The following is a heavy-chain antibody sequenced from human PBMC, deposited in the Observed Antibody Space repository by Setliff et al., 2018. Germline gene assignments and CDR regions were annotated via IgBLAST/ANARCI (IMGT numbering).Heavy chain of an antibody. CDR1: GYTFAKYG. Sequence: ASVKVSCKAFGYTFAKYGTSWVRQAPGQGLEWMGWISGYNGYTVYAQKLQGRVTLTTDTSTSTAYMELRSLTFDDTAVYYCVREGVDSRSSTDYRYYMDVWGKGTTVTVSS. CDR3: VREGVDSRSSTDYRYYMDV. CDR2: ISGYNGYT. J-gene: IGHJ6*03. D-gene: IGHD3-22*01. V-gene: IGHV1-18*01.